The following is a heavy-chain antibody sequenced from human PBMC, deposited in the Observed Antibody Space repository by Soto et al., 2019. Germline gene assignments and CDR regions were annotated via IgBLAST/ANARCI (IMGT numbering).Heavy chain of an antibody. CDR3: ARLGDAEYNWNVYFDS. Sequence: QLQLQESGPGLVKPSETLSLTCTVSGGSISSSSYYWGWIRQPPGKGLEWIGSVYYSGSTYYNPSLKSRVTISVDTSKNQFSLKLSSVTAADTAVYYCARLGDAEYNWNVYFDSWGQGTLVTVSS. CDR2: VYYSGST. CDR1: GGSISSSSYY. J-gene: IGHJ4*02. D-gene: IGHD1-20*01. V-gene: IGHV4-39*01.